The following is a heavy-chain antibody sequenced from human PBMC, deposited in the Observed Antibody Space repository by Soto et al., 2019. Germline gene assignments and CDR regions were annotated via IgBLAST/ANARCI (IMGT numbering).Heavy chain of an antibody. D-gene: IGHD1-26*01. Sequence: QVQLVQSGAEVKKPGASVKVSCKASGYTFTSYGISWVRQAPGQGLEWMGWISVYNGNTNYAQKLQGRVTMTTDTSTSTAYMELRSPRTDHTTVYYYATVVGDLGHCFDPGAQGTLVTVSS. CDR3: ATVVGDLGHCFDP. V-gene: IGHV1-18*01. CDR1: GYTFTSYG. CDR2: ISVYNGNT. J-gene: IGHJ5*02.